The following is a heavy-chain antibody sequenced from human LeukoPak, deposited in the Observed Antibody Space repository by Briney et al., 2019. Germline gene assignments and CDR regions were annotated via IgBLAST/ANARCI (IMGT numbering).Heavy chain of an antibody. Sequence: SETLSLTCTVSGGSISSGSYYWSWIRQPAGKGLEWIGRIYTSGSTNYNPSLKSRVTISVDTSKNQFSLKLSSVTAADTAVYYCARDHCGGDCYPNWFDPWGQGTLVTVSS. CDR3: ARDHCGGDCYPNWFDP. D-gene: IGHD2-21*02. V-gene: IGHV4-61*02. CDR1: GGSISSGSYY. CDR2: IYTSGST. J-gene: IGHJ5*02.